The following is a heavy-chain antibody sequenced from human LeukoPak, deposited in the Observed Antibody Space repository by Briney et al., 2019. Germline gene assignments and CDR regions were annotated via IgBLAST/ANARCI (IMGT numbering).Heavy chain of an antibody. J-gene: IGHJ4*02. CDR1: GFLYRLYW. D-gene: IGHD3-10*01. CDR2: IRCDGRST. V-gene: IGHV3-74*01. CDR3: VRSAPAAGLDY. Sequence: SGGSLSLLCSVSGFLYRLYWMFGLRQAPGKGRVWLSRIRCDGRSTRYAASVKGRLTISRDNAKNTLYPQVNSLRGEDTAVYYCVRSAPAAGLDYWGQGTLVTVSS.